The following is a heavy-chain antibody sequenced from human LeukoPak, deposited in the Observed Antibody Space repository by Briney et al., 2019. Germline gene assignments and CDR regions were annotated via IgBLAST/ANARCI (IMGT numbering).Heavy chain of an antibody. CDR2: ISGSGGST. CDR1: GFTFSSYG. Sequence: GGTLRLSCAASGFTFSSYGMSWVRQAPGKGLEWVSAISGSGGSTYYADSVKGRFTISRDNSKNTLYLQMNSLRAEDTAVYYCARGVRIAVAGYIDYWGQGTLVTVSS. J-gene: IGHJ4*02. D-gene: IGHD6-19*01. V-gene: IGHV3-23*01. CDR3: ARGVRIAVAGYIDY.